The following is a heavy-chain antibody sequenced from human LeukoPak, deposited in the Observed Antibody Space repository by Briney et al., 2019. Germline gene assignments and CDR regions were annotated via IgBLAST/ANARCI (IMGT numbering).Heavy chain of an antibody. V-gene: IGHV3-30-3*01. J-gene: IGHJ3*02. Sequence: GGSLRLSCAASGFTFSSYAMHWVRQAPGKGLEWVAVISYDGSNKYYADSVKGRFTISRDNSKNTLYLQMNSLRAEDTAVYYCARLGKGDAFDIWGQGTMVTVSS. CDR1: GFTFSSYA. CDR2: ISYDGSNK. D-gene: IGHD7-27*01. CDR3: ARLGKGDAFDI.